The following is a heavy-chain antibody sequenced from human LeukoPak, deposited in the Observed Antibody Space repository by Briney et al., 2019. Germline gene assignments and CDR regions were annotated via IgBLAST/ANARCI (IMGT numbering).Heavy chain of an antibody. CDR1: GFTFSSYG. Sequence: PGGTLRLSCAASGFTFSSYGMSWVRQAPGKGLEWVSAISGSGGSTYYADSVKGRFTISRDNSKNTLYLQMSSLRAEDTAVYYCAKAPGSGSTNWGQGTLVTVSS. CDR2: ISGSGGST. J-gene: IGHJ4*02. D-gene: IGHD3-10*01. CDR3: AKAPGSGSTN. V-gene: IGHV3-23*01.